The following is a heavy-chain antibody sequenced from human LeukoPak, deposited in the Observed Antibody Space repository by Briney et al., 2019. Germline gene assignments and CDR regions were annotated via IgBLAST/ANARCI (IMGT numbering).Heavy chain of an antibody. D-gene: IGHD2-2*01. CDR1: GFSFSNYA. Sequence: GGSLRLSCAASGFSFSNYAMNWVRQAPGKGLEWVSTISGSGGSTYYADSVKGRFTISRDNSKNTLYLQMNSLRAEDTAVYYCAKDPQSIVVVPFAIWGQGTMVIVSS. CDR3: AKDPQSIVVVPFAI. CDR2: ISGSGGST. V-gene: IGHV3-23*01. J-gene: IGHJ3*02.